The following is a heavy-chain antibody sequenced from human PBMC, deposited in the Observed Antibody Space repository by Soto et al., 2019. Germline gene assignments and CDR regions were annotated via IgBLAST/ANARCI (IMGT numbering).Heavy chain of an antibody. CDR2: IKSKTDGGTT. Sequence: GGSLRLSCAASGFTFSNAWMNWVRQAPGKGLEWVGRIKSKTDGGTTDYAAPVKGRFTISRDDSKNTLYLQMNSLKTEDTAVYYCTTGFLPEWPRTDAFDIWGQGTMVTVSS. V-gene: IGHV3-15*07. CDR1: GFTFSNAW. CDR3: TTGFLPEWPRTDAFDI. D-gene: IGHD3-3*01. J-gene: IGHJ3*02.